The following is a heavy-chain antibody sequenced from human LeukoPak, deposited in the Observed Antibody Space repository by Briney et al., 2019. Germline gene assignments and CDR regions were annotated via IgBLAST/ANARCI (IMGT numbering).Heavy chain of an antibody. CDR1: GGSISSSSYY. CDR2: IYYSGST. J-gene: IGHJ4*02. CDR3: ARGVAAAGTGFGDY. V-gene: IGHV4-39*07. Sequence: RSSETLSLTCTVSGGSISSSSYYWGWIRQPPGKGLEWIGSIYYSGSTYYNTSLKSRVTLSVDTSKNQFSLKLSSVTAADTAVYYCARGVAAAGTGFGDYWGQGALVTVSS. D-gene: IGHD6-13*01.